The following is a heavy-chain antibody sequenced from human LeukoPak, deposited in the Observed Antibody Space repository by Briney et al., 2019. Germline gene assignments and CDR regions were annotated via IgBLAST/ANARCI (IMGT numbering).Heavy chain of an antibody. CDR2: ISYGGSNK. CDR3: ASISDLLYYFDS. Sequence: PGRSLRLSCVASGFTFSTYGMHWVRQTPGKGLEWVTLISYGGSNKYYADSVKGRFTISRDNSENTLYLQMNSLRAEDTAVYYCASISDLLYYFDSWGQGTLVTVSS. CDR1: GFTFSTYG. J-gene: IGHJ4*02. V-gene: IGHV3-30*03.